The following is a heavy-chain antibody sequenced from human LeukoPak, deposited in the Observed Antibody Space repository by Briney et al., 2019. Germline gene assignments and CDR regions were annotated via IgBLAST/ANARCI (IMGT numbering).Heavy chain of an antibody. CDR1: GFIVSSNY. Sequence: GGSLRLSCAASGFIVSSNYMSWVRQAPGKGLEWVSVIYNGGITYADSVNGRFTISRDSSENTVYLQMNSLRAEDTAVYYCARDLGYSSDYWGQGTLVTVSS. CDR3: ARDLGYSSDY. J-gene: IGHJ4*02. CDR2: IYNGGIT. V-gene: IGHV3-66*01. D-gene: IGHD6-13*01.